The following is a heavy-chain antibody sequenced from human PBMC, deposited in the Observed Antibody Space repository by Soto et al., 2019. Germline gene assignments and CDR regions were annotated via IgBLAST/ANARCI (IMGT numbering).Heavy chain of an antibody. CDR3: ARDRDGDFLGDAFDI. CDR1: GGSISSYY. V-gene: IGHV4-59*01. J-gene: IGHJ3*02. Sequence: SETLSLTCTVSGGSISSYYWSWIRQPPGKGLEWIGYIYYSGSTNYNPSLKSRVTISVDTSKNQFSLKLSSVTAADTAVYYCARDRDGDFLGDAFDIWGQGTMVTVSS. D-gene: IGHD4-17*01. CDR2: IYYSGST.